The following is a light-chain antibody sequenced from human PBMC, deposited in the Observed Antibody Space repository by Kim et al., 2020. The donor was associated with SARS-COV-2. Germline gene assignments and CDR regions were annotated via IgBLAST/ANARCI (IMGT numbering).Light chain of an antibody. V-gene: IGKV3-15*01. Sequence: EIVLTQSPAALSVSPGERATLSCRAGQSVSTNVAWYQQKPGQAPRLLIYDTSRRATGIPARFRGDGSGTEFTLSISSLQSEDFALYYCQQYNDWVWTFGQGTKVDIK. CDR1: QSVSTN. CDR2: DTS. J-gene: IGKJ1*01. CDR3: QQYNDWVWT.